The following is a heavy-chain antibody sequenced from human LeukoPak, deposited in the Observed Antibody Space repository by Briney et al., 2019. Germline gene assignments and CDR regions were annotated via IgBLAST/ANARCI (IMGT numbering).Heavy chain of an antibody. V-gene: IGHV3-74*01. CDR2: INPDGRTA. D-gene: IGHD3-10*01. CDR1: GFTFSDYW. CDR3: AKGLTRGDYDAFDI. J-gene: IGHJ3*02. Sequence: GGSLRLSCAASGFTFSDYWMYWVRQGPGKRLLSVSRINPDGRTAHYADSVKGRFTISRDNAKNSLYLQMNSLRAEDMALYYCAKGLTRGDYDAFDIWGQGTMVTVSS.